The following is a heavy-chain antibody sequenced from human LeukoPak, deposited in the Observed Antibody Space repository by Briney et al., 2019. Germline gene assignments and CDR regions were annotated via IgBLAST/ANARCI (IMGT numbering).Heavy chain of an antibody. J-gene: IGHJ4*02. CDR2: IDADGSSA. Sequence: GGSLRLSCAASGITFNYYWMHWVRQAPGKGLVWVSRIDADGSSATYADSVKGRFTISRDNAKNTLYLQMDSLRAEDTAVYYCTREGGYDPFKYWGQGTLVTVSS. CDR3: TREGGYDPFKY. CDR1: GITFNYYW. D-gene: IGHD5-12*01. V-gene: IGHV3-74*01.